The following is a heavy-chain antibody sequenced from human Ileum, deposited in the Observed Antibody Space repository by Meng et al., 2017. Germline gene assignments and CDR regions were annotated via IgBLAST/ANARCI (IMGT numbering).Heavy chain of an antibody. J-gene: IGHJ4*02. CDR3: ARYRSGSSDY. CDR1: GFTFSDNW. D-gene: IGHD6-19*01. CDR2: IWFDGSKT. Sequence: PLVESGGGLVQPGGSLLLSCAASGFTFSDNWMHWVRQAPGKGLEWVAVIWFDGSKTYYADSVKGRFTVSRDNSKNTLYLQMNSLRADDTAVYYCARYRSGSSDYWGPGTLVTVSS. V-gene: IGHV3-33*08.